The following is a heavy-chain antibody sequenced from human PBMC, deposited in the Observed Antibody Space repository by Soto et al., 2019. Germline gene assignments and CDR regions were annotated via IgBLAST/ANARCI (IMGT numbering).Heavy chain of an antibody. V-gene: IGHV1-18*04. CDR2: ISPNSGRP. CDR3: VRQYYDFWTDYPDFDY. CDR1: GYTFTKYD. Sequence: ASVKVSCKASGYTFTKYDISWVRQAPGQVHEWLGLISPNSGRPSYAQKFEGRVTMTTDTSTTTDYLELSSLRSDDTAVYYCVRQYYDFWTDYPDFDYWGQGTLVTVSS. J-gene: IGHJ4*02. D-gene: IGHD3-3*01.